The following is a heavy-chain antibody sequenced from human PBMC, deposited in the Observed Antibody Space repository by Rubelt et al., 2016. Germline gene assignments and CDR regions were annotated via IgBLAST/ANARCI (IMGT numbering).Heavy chain of an antibody. Sequence: QVQLQESGPGLVKPSETLSLTCTVSGGSVSSGSYFWGWIRQPPGKGLEWIGYIYYSGSTYYNPSLKSRVTISVDTAKNQFSLKLSAVTAADTAVYYCARVTSSGKGYYYYYYMDVWGKGTTVTVSS. CDR1: GGSVSSGSYF. CDR3: ARVTSSGKGYYYYYYMDV. J-gene: IGHJ6*03. D-gene: IGHD3-10*01. V-gene: IGHV4-31*03. CDR2: IYYSGST.